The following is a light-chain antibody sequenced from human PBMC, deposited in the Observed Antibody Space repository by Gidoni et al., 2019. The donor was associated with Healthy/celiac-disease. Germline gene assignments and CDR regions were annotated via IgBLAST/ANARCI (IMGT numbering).Light chain of an antibody. CDR1: TGAFTSGHY. J-gene: IGLJ3*02. CDR3: LLSYSGADWV. Sequence: QAVVTQEPSLTVSPGGTVPLTWGSSTGAFTSGHYPCRFQQKPGQAPRTLIYDTSNQHSWTPARFSGSLLGGKAALTLSGAQPEDEAEYYCLLSYSGADWVFGGGTKLTVL. CDR2: DTS. V-gene: IGLV7-46*01.